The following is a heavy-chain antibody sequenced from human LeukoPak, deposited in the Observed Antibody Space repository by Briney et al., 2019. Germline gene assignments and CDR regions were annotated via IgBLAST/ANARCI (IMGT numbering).Heavy chain of an antibody. CDR3: ASQRSYFDY. Sequence: GGSLRLSCAASEFIFSSYWMSLVRQAPGKGLEWVANIKQDGSEEYYVDSVKGRFTISRDNAKNSLYLQMNSLRAEDTAVYYCASQRSYFDYWGQGALVTVSS. J-gene: IGHJ4*02. V-gene: IGHV3-7*01. CDR1: EFIFSSYW. CDR2: IKQDGSEE.